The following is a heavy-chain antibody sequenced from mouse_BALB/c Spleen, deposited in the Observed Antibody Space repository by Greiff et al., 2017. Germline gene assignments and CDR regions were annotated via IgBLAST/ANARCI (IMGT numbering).Heavy chain of an antibody. J-gene: IGHJ2*01. Sequence: EVQLVESGGGLVKPGGSLKLSCAASGFTFSSYAMSWVRQTPEKRLEWVATISSGGSYTYYPDSVKGRFTISRDNAKNTLYLQMSSLRSEDTAMYYCAGYYRYGLDYWGQGTTLTVSS. D-gene: IGHD2-14*01. V-gene: IGHV5-9-3*01. CDR1: GFTFSSYA. CDR2: ISSGGSYT. CDR3: AGYYRYGLDY.